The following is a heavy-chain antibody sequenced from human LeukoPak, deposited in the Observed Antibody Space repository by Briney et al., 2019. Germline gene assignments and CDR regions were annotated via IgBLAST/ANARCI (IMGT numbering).Heavy chain of an antibody. CDR2: INEDGDGK. CDR3: ARDGYGGYLDQ. D-gene: IGHD5-18*01. CDR1: GFSISTYW. J-gene: IGHJ4*02. Sequence: GGSLRLSCTASGFSISTYWLSWVRQAPGKGPEWVANINEDGDGKYTVDSVKGRFTISRDNAKNSVYLQMNSLRVDDTAVYYCARDGYGGYLDQWGQGTLVTVSS. V-gene: IGHV3-7*01.